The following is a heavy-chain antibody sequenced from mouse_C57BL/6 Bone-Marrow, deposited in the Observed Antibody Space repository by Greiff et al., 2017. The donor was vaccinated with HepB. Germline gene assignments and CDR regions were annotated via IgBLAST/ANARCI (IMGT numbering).Heavy chain of an antibody. CDR2: IYPRSGNT. V-gene: IGHV1-81*01. J-gene: IGHJ2*01. D-gene: IGHD2-4*01. CDR3: AKDPYYDPFDY. CDR1: GYPFTSYG. Sequence: LEESGAELARPGASVKLSCKASGYPFTSYGISWVKQKTGQGLEWIGEIYPRSGNTYYNEKFKGKATLTAEKSSSTAYMELRSLTSEDSAVYFCAKDPYYDPFDYWGQGTTLTVSS.